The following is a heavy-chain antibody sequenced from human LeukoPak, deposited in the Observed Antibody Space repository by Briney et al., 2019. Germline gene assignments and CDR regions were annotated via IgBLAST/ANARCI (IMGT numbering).Heavy chain of an antibody. CDR1: GFSFDDYA. Sequence: PGRSLRLSCAASGFSFDDYAMHWVRQAPGKGLEWVSGISWNSGSIGYADSVKGRFTISRDNARNSLYLQMNSLRAEDMALYYCAKGKGSLYYYYMDVWGKGTTVTVSS. CDR3: AKGKGSLYYYYMDV. CDR2: ISWNSGSI. J-gene: IGHJ6*03. V-gene: IGHV3-9*03.